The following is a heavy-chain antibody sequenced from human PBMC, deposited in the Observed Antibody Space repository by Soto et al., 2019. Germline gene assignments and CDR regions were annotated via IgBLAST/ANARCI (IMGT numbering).Heavy chain of an antibody. Sequence: QVQLVQSGTEVKKPGASVKVSCKASGYTFSNYGLTWVRQAPGQGLEWMGWISPYNGRTNYAQKLQDRVTMTTDTSTTAAYMELRSLSSGDTAVYYCARDFGGDWSGGRCSSPQSRYGGQGTLVTVSS. CDR1: GYTFSNYG. V-gene: IGHV1-18*01. D-gene: IGHD2-15*01. CDR3: ARDFGGDWSGGRCSSPQSRY. J-gene: IGHJ4*02. CDR2: ISPYNGRT.